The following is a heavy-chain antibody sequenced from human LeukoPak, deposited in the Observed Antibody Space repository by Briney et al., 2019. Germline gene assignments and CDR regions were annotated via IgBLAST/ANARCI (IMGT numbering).Heavy chain of an antibody. J-gene: IGHJ1*01. CDR3: ARVSSSYHHIEYFQH. V-gene: IGHV4-39*07. Sequence: SETLSLTCTVSGGSISSSSYYWGWIRQPPGKGLEWIGSIYYSGSTYYNPSLKSRVTISVDTSKNQFSLKLSSVTAADTAVYYCARVSSSYHHIEYFQHWGQGTLVTVSS. CDR1: GGSISSSSYY. D-gene: IGHD2-15*01. CDR2: IYYSGST.